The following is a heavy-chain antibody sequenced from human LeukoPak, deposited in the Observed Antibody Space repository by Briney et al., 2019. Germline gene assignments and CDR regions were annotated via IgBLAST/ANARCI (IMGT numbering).Heavy chain of an antibody. CDR2: INPSGGST. CDR1: GYTFTSYY. V-gene: IGHV1-46*01. J-gene: IGHJ4*02. CDR3: ARVGASTVTTVY. D-gene: IGHD4-17*01. Sequence: ASVKVSCKASGYTFTSYYMHWVRQAPGQGLEWMGIINPSGGSTSYAQKFQGRVTMTRDTSTSTVYVELSSLRSEDTAVYYCARVGASTVTTVYWGQGTLVTVSS.